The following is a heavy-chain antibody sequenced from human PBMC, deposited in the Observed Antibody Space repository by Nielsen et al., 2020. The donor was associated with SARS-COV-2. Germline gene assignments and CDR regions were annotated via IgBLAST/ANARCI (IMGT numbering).Heavy chain of an antibody. V-gene: IGHV4-34*01. CDR2: IDHSGTT. Sequence: SETLSLTCEVSGGSFTGYFRSWIRQPPGGGLEWIGDIDHSGTTYYNPSLKSRVSISVDTSKNQFSLHLTSVTAADTAVYYCTRGLGYYVPRVYFQHWGQGTLVTVSS. J-gene: IGHJ1*01. D-gene: IGHD3-10*02. CDR1: GGSFTGYF. CDR3: TRGLGYYVPRVYFQH.